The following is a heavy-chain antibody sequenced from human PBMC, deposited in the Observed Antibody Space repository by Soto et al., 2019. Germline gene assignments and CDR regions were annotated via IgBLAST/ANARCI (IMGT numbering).Heavy chain of an antibody. CDR3: ARDRGVLLWFGEGFFNWFDP. CDR2: TYYRSKWYN. V-gene: IGHV6-1*01. CDR1: GDSVSSNSAA. Sequence: SPTLSLTCAISGDSVSSNSAAWNWIRQSPSRGLEWLGRTYYRSKWYNDYAVSVKSRITINPATSKNQFSLQLNSVTPEDTAVYYCARDRGVLLWFGEGFFNWFDPWGQGTLVTVSS. D-gene: IGHD3-10*01. J-gene: IGHJ5*02.